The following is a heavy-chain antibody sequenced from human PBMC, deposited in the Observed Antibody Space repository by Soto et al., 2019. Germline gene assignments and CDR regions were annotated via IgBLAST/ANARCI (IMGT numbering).Heavy chain of an antibody. D-gene: IGHD4-17*01. CDR3: ARDFPFPVTNDYYYYGMDV. V-gene: IGHV1-69*08. CDR1: GGTFSSYT. CDR2: IIPILGIA. J-gene: IGHJ6*02. Sequence: QVQLVQSGAEVKKPGSSVKVSCKASGGTFSSYTISWVRQAPGQGLEWMGRIIPILGIANYAQKFQGRVTITADKSTSTDYMELSSLRSEDTAVYYCARDFPFPVTNDYYYYGMDVWGQGTTVTVSS.